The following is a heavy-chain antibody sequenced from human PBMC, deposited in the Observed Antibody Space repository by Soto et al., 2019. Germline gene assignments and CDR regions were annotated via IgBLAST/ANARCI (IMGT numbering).Heavy chain of an antibody. J-gene: IGHJ6*02. V-gene: IGHV3-23*01. CDR2: ISGSGDNT. CDR3: ARTESRGWSTRYGMHV. CDR1: GFTFSNYA. Sequence: GGSLRLSCAASGFTFSNYAMTWVRQAPGKGLEWVSGISGSGDNTYHADSVKGRFTISRDNSRKKLYLQMNSLRAEDTAVYYCARTESRGWSTRYGMHVWGQGTTVTVSS. D-gene: IGHD6-19*01.